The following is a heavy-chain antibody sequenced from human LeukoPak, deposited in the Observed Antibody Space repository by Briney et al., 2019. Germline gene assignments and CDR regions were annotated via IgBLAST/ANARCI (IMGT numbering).Heavy chain of an antibody. Sequence: ASVKVSCKASGYTLTGYYMHWVRQAPGQGLEWMGWINPNSGGTNYAQKFQGRVTMTRDTSISTAYMELSRLRSDDTAVYYCARPYYDFWSGFRVWGQGTLVTVSS. D-gene: IGHD3-3*01. V-gene: IGHV1-2*02. CDR2: INPNSGGT. CDR1: GYTLTGYY. CDR3: ARPYYDFWSGFRV. J-gene: IGHJ4*02.